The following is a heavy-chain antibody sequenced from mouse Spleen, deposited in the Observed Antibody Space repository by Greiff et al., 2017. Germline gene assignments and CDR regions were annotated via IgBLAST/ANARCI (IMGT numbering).Heavy chain of an antibody. J-gene: IGHJ1*01. V-gene: IGHV5-9*04. CDR1: GFTFSSYA. CDR2: ISSGGGNT. D-gene: IGHD4-1*01. CDR3: ARRWDWGYFDV. Sequence: DVKLVESGGGLVKLGGSLKLSCAASGFTFSSYAMSWVRQTPEKRLEWVATISSGGGNTYYPDSVKGRFTISRDNAKNTLYLQMSSLKSEDTAMYYCARRWDWGYFDVWGAGTTVTVSS.